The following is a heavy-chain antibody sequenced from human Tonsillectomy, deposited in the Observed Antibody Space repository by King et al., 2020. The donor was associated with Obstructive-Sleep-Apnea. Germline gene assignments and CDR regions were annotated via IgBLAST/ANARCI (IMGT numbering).Heavy chain of an antibody. V-gene: IGHV4-39*06. CDR3: AREGNKYYYDSSGYYYHY. CDR2: IYYSGGT. D-gene: IGHD3-22*01. Sequence: QLQESGPGLVKPSETLSLTCTVSGGSISSSSYYWGWIRQPPGKGLEWIGSIYYSGGTYYNPSLKSRVTISVDTSKNQFPLKLSSVTAADTAVYYCAREGNKYYYDSSGYYYHYWGQGTLVTVSS. CDR1: GGSISSSSYY. J-gene: IGHJ4*02.